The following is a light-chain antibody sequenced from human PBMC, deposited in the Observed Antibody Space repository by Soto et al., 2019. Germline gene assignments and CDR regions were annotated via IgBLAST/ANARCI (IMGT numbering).Light chain of an antibody. CDR1: QSISSW. CDR2: GAS. Sequence: DIQMTQSPSTLSASVGDRVTITCRASQSISSWLAWYQQKPGKAPVLLIFGASRLQSGVPSRFSGRGSGVDFTLTISSLQPEDFATYYCQQSYSSPLTFGGGTKVDIK. J-gene: IGKJ4*01. V-gene: IGKV1-39*01. CDR3: QQSYSSPLT.